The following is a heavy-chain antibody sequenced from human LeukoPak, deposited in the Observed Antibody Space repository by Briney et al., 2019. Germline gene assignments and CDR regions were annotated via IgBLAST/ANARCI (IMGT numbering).Heavy chain of an antibody. CDR2: SGST. CDR3: ARGRSGYDLDY. Sequence: PSETLSLTCTVSGYSISSGYYWGWIRQPPGKGLEWIGSGSTYYNPSLKSRVTISVDTSKNQFSLKLSSVTAADTAVYYCARGRSGYDLDYWGQGTLVTVSS. D-gene: IGHD5-12*01. V-gene: IGHV4-38-2*02. CDR1: GYSISSGYY. J-gene: IGHJ4*02.